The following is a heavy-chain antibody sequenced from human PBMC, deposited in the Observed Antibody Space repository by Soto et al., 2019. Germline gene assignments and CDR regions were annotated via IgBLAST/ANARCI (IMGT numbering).Heavy chain of an antibody. CDR1: GGSIRSGDYY. CDR3: ARGPNYYNSARGWFDA. V-gene: IGHV4-30-4*01. D-gene: IGHD3-10*01. CDR2: IYYSGGT. J-gene: IGHJ5*02. Sequence: SETLSLTCTVSGGSIRSGDYYWSWIRQPPGKGLEWIGYIYYSGGTYYNPSLKSRLTISVDASKNQFSLKLSSVTAADTAVYYCARGPNYYNSARGWFDAWGQGTLVTVSS.